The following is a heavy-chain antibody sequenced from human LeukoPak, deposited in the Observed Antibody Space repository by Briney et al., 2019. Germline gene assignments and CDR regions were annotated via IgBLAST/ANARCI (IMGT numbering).Heavy chain of an antibody. CDR2: IKPDGSAQ. D-gene: IGHD3-22*01. V-gene: IGHV3-7*01. CDR3: ANGGTYSSGP. CDR1: GGTFSSYA. J-gene: IGHJ5*02. Sequence: SCKASGGTFSSYAISWVRQAPGKGLEWVATIKPDGSAQYYVDSVKGRFTISRDNAKNSLFLQINSLRAEDTAVYYCANGGTYSSGPWGQGTLVTVSS.